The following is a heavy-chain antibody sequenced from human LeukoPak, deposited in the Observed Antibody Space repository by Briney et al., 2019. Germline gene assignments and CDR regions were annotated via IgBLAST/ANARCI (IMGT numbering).Heavy chain of an antibody. Sequence: RASVKVSCKASGYTFTSYGISWVRQAPGQGLEWMGWINPNSGGTNYAQKFQGRVTMTRDTSISTAYMELSSLRSEDTAVYYCARGPLYGDYVDYWGQGTLVTVSS. V-gene: IGHV1-2*02. J-gene: IGHJ4*02. D-gene: IGHD4-17*01. CDR1: GYTFTSYG. CDR2: INPNSGGT. CDR3: ARGPLYGDYVDY.